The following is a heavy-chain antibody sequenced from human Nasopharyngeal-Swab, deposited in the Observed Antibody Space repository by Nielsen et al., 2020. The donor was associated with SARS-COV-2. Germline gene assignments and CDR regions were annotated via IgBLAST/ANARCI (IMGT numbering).Heavy chain of an antibody. D-gene: IGHD4-17*01. V-gene: IGHV3-48*04. J-gene: IGHJ4*02. Sequence: WIRQPPGKGLEWVSYISSSSSTIYYADSVKGRFTISRDNAKNSLYLQMNSLRAEDTAVYYCARGSGDYVFDYWGQGTLVTVSS. CDR2: ISSSSSTI. CDR3: ARGSGDYVFDY.